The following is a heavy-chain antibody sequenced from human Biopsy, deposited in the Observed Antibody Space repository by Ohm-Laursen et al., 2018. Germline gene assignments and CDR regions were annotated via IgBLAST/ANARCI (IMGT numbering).Heavy chain of an antibody. V-gene: IGHV4-59*11. D-gene: IGHD4-23*01. CDR3: ARGSNEYGGLYFPH. Sequence: GTLSLTCTVSGGSFTGHYWTWIRQPPGKGLEWIGHISHTGYTSYKSSLKSRVTISLDTSRKHFSLRLTSLAAADTAMYYCARGSNEYGGLYFPHWGQGTLVTVSS. J-gene: IGHJ1*01. CDR1: GGSFTGHY. CDR2: ISHTGYT.